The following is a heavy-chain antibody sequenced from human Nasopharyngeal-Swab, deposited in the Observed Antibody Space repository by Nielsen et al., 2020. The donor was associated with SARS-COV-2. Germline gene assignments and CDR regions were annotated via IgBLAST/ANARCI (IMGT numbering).Heavy chain of an antibody. CDR3: AKETVGALDY. Sequence: GESLKISCAASGFTFSSYAMSWVRQAPGKGLEWVSVIYSGGSRTYYADSVKGRFTISRDNSKNTLYLQMNSLRAEDTAVYYCAKETVGALDYWGQGTLVTVSS. CDR2: IYSGGSRT. CDR1: GFTFSSYA. V-gene: IGHV3-23*03. D-gene: IGHD1-26*01. J-gene: IGHJ4*02.